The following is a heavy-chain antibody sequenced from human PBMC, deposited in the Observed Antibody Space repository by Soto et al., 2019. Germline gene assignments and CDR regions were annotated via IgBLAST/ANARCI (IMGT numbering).Heavy chain of an antibody. Sequence: SVKVSCKASGGTFSSYAISWVRQAPGQGLEWMGGIIPIFGTANYAQKFQGRVTITADKSTSTAYKELSSLRSEDTAVYYCARTRGKTTVTTFDYWGQGTLVTVSS. CDR3: ARTRGKTTVTTFDY. D-gene: IGHD4-17*01. CDR2: IIPIFGTA. V-gene: IGHV1-69*06. J-gene: IGHJ4*02. CDR1: GGTFSSYA.